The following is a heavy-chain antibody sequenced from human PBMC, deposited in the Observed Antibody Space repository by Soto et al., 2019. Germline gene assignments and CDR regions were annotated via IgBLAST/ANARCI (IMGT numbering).Heavy chain of an antibody. J-gene: IGHJ4*02. CDR3: GTNDIFVRRATDEY. D-gene: IGHD2-21*01. CDR2: ITGDGGGT. Sequence: PGGSLRRSCADSGFTFSVHWMHCVRQGPGKGLERVSRITGDGGGTAYADCGKGRFSISRDNATNPVYLQMDSLRVEDTAVYYCGTNDIFVRRATDEYWGQGTPVTVSS. V-gene: IGHV3-74*03. CDR1: GFTFSVHW.